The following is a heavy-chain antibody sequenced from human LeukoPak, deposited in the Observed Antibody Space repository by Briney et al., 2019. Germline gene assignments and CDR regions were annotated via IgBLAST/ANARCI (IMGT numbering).Heavy chain of an antibody. CDR3: ARDGRYDYVWGSYRSAFYYFDY. D-gene: IGHD3-16*02. CDR1: GFTFSSYA. Sequence: GRSLRLSCAASGFTFSSYAMHWVRQAPGKGLEXXXXISYDGSNKYYADSVKGRFTISRDNSKNTLYLQMNSLRAEDTAVYYCARDGRYDYVWGSYRSAFYYFDYWGQGTLVTVSS. CDR2: ISYDGSNK. J-gene: IGHJ4*02. V-gene: IGHV3-30*04.